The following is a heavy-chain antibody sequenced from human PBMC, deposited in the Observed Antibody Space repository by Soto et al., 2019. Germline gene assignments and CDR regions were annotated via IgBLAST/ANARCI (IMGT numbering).Heavy chain of an antibody. CDR1: GFTFSSYA. CDR3: AKDRVEYSSSSGWFDP. CDR2: ISGSGGST. D-gene: IGHD6-6*01. V-gene: IGHV3-23*01. Sequence: GGSLRLSCAASGFTFSSYAMSWVRQAPGKGLEWVSAISGSGGSTYYADSMKGRFTISRDNSKNTLYLQMNSLRAEDTAVYYCAKDRVEYSSSSGWFDPWGQGTLVTVSS. J-gene: IGHJ5*02.